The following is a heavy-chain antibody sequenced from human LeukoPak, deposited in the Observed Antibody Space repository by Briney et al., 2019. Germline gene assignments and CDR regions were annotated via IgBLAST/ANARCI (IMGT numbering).Heavy chain of an antibody. Sequence: ASVKVSCKASGYTFTGYYMHWVRQAPGQGLEWMGWINPNSGGTNYAQKFQGRVTMTRDTSISTAYMELSRLRSDDTAVYYCAREPVLRYFDWFPYYGMDVWGQGTTVTDSS. D-gene: IGHD3-9*01. V-gene: IGHV1-2*02. CDR2: INPNSGGT. J-gene: IGHJ6*02. CDR3: AREPVLRYFDWFPYYGMDV. CDR1: GYTFTGYY.